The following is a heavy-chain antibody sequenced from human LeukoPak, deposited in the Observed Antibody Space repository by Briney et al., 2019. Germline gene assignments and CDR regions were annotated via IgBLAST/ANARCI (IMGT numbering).Heavy chain of an antibody. J-gene: IGHJ6*02. CDR2: ISETSSHT. Sequence: PGGSLRLSCAASGFSFSRYWMNWVRQAPGKGLEWVSYISETSSHTYYAASVKGRFTISRDNAKNSLYLQMNSLRAEDTGIYYCARDRAPRARIGGMDVWGQGTTVIVSS. CDR1: GFSFSRYW. CDR3: ARDRAPRARIGGMDV. D-gene: IGHD3-16*01. V-gene: IGHV3-21*06.